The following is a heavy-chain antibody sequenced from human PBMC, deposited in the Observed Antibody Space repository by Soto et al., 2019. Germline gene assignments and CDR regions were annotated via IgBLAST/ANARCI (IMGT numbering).Heavy chain of an antibody. D-gene: IGHD2-15*01. CDR1: GDSISTVDYF. V-gene: IGHV4-30-4*01. Sequence: QVHVLESSPGLVKPSQTLSLTCSVSGDSISTVDYFWAWIRQPPGQALEYIGYIYKSTTTYYNPSFESRVAISLDTSKSQFSLNVTSVTAADTAVYFCARGRYCLTGRCFPNWFDSWGQGTLVTVSS. J-gene: IGHJ5*01. CDR3: ARGRYCLTGRCFPNWFDS. CDR2: IYKSTTT.